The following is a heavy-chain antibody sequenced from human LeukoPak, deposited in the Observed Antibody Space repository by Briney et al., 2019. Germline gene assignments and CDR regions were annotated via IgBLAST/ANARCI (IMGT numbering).Heavy chain of an antibody. D-gene: IGHD5-18*01. CDR1: GGSISSYY. CDR3: ARGGVDTDYYYYYYMDV. J-gene: IGHJ6*03. V-gene: IGHV4-59*01. CDR2: IYYSGST. Sequence: SETLSLTCTVSGGSISSYYWSWIRQPPGKGLEWIGYIYYSGSTNYNPSLKSRVTISVDTSKNQFSLKLSSVTAADTAVYYCARGGVDTDYYYYYYMDVWGKGTTVTASS.